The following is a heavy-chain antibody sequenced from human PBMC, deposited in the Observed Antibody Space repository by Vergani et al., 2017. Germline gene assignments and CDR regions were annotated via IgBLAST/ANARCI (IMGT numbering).Heavy chain of an antibody. D-gene: IGHD4-17*01. CDR2: IIPLFGTA. J-gene: IGHJ4*02. Sequence: QVQLVQSGAEVKKPGSSVKVSCKASGGTFSSYAISWVRQAPGQGLEWMGRIIPLFGTANYAQKFQGRVTITADESTSTAYMELSSLRSEDTAVYYCARAAYGHLLATVSYFDYWGQGTLVTVSS. V-gene: IGHV1-69*13. CDR3: ARAAYGHLLATVSYFDY. CDR1: GGTFSSYA.